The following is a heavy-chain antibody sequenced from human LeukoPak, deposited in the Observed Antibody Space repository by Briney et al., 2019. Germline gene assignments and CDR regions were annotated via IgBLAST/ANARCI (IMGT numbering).Heavy chain of an antibody. CDR3: ARDLAAAGGGWFDP. Sequence: SQTLSLTCTVSGGSISSGGYYWSWIRQHPGRGLEWIGYIYYSGSTYYNPSLKSRVTISVDTSKNQFSLKLSSVTAADTAVYYCARDLAAAGGGWFDPWGQGTLVTVSS. CDR2: IYYSGST. CDR1: GGSISSGGYY. D-gene: IGHD6-13*01. V-gene: IGHV4-31*03. J-gene: IGHJ5*02.